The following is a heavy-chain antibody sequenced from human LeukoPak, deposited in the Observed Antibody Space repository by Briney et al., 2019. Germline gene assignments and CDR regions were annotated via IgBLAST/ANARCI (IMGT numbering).Heavy chain of an antibody. CDR3: ATSKDTAGGPY. V-gene: IGHV3-7*01. J-gene: IGHJ4*02. D-gene: IGHD5-18*01. Sequence: GGSLSLSCTASGFIFTSYWMTWVRQAPGKGLEWVANIRQDGGATYYGGSVKGRFTISRDNAKNSLFLQMNSLRVEDTAIYYCATSKDTAGGPYWGQGTLVAVSS. CDR1: GFIFTSYW. CDR2: IRQDGGAT.